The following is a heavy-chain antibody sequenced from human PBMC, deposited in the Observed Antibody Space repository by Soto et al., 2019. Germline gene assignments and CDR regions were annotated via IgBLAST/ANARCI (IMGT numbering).Heavy chain of an antibody. V-gene: IGHV4-31*03. CDR2: IYYSGST. CDR1: GGSISSGGYY. J-gene: IGHJ6*02. Sequence: QVQLQESGPGLVKPSQTLSLTCTVSGGSISSGGYYWSWIRQHPGKGLEWIGYIYYSGSTYYNPSPKSRVTISVETSKNQFSLKLSSVTAADTAVYYCAASCVGCGGFNYYGMDVWGQGTTVTVSS. CDR3: AASCVGCGGFNYYGMDV. D-gene: IGHD2-21*01.